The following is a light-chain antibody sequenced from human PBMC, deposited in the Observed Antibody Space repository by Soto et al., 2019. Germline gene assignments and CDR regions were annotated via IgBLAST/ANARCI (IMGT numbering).Light chain of an antibody. V-gene: IGKV3-11*01. CDR3: QQRSNWPPT. CDR1: QNVGKD. Sequence: EIVLTQSPATLSLSPGERATLACRASQNVGKDVGWYHQKRGQAPRLLIDSASNRATGIPARFSGSGSGTDFTLTISSLEPEDFAAYYCQQRSNWPPTFGGGTKVEIK. CDR2: SAS. J-gene: IGKJ4*01.